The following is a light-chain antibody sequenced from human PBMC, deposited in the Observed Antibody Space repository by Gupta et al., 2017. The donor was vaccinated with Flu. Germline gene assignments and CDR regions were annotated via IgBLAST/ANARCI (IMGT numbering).Light chain of an antibody. Sequence: QSMLTQPASASGAPGQTVNISCSGSSSNIGSNFVYCYQQLPGVAPKLLLFRNNPRASTVPDRFSGSKSGSSASLAISGLGSEDEGRYFCAAWDDNLGGYEVFGGGIQLTVL. J-gene: IGLJ2*01. CDR1: SSNIGSNF. CDR3: AAWDDNLGGYEV. CDR2: RNN. V-gene: IGLV1-47*01.